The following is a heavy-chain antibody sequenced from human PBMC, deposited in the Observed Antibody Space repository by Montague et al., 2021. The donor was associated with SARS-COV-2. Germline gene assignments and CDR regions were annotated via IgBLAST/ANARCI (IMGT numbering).Heavy chain of an antibody. Sequence: SETLSLTCTVSGGSISSSSYYWGWIRQPPGKGLEWIGSIYYSGSTYYNPTLQSRVTMSVDTSKNHFSLKLVSVTAADAAVYYCAADYGERDWFDSWGQGTLVTVSS. J-gene: IGHJ5*01. V-gene: IGHV4-39*02. CDR3: AADYGERDWFDS. D-gene: IGHD4-17*01. CDR2: IYYSGST. CDR1: GGSISSSSYY.